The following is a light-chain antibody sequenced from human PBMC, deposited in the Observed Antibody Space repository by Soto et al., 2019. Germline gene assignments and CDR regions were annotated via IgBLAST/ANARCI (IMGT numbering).Light chain of an antibody. V-gene: IGKV1-39*01. Sequence: DIQMTQLPSSLSASVGDRVTITCRASQSISSYLNWYQQKRGQAPKLLIYAASSLQSGVPSRFSGSGSGTDFTLTISSLQPEDFATYYCQQSYSTLGTFGQGTKVDIK. CDR3: QQSYSTLGT. CDR2: AAS. J-gene: IGKJ1*01. CDR1: QSISSY.